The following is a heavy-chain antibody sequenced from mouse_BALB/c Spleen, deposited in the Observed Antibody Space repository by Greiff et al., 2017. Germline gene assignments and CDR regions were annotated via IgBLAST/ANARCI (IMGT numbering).Heavy chain of an antibody. CDR3: DRSTTVVMDY. J-gene: IGHJ4*01. Sequence: EVQLQQSGAELVKPGASVKLSCTASGFNINDTYMHWVKQRPEQGLEWIGRIDPANGNTKYEPKFQGKATLTADTSSNTAYLQLRSLTSEDTAVYYCDRSTTVVMDYWGQGTSVTVSS. V-gene: IGHV14-3*02. CDR1: GFNINDTY. D-gene: IGHD1-1*01. CDR2: IDPANGNT.